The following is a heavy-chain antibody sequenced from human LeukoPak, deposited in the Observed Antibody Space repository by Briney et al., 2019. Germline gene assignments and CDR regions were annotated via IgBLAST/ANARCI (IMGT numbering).Heavy chain of an antibody. CDR2: ISYDGSNK. V-gene: IGHV3-30-3*01. J-gene: IGHJ4*02. D-gene: IGHD2-15*01. CDR1: GFTFSSYA. Sequence: PGGSLRLSCAASGFTFSSYAMHWVRQAPGKGLEWVAVISYDGSNKYYADSVKGRFTISRDNSKNTLYLQMNSLRAEDTAVYYCARDGRRYCSGGSCYPDDYWGQGTLVTVSS. CDR3: ARDGRRYCSGGSCYPDDY.